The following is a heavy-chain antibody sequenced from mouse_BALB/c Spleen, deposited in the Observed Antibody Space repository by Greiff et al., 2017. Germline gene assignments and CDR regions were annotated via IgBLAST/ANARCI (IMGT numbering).Heavy chain of an antibody. J-gene: IGHJ4*01. CDR2: INPNNGGT. Sequence: EVQLVESGPELVKPGASVKIPCKASGYTFTDYNMDWVKQSHGKSLEWIGEINPNNGGTIYNQKFKGKATLTVDKSSSTAYMELRSLTSEDTAVYYCARGITTAYYYAMDYWGQGTSVTVSS. CDR3: ARGITTAYYYAMDY. D-gene: IGHD1-2*01. V-gene: IGHV1-18*01. CDR1: GYTFTDYN.